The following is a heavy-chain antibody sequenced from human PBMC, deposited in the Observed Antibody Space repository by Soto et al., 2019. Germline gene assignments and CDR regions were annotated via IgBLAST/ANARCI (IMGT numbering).Heavy chain of an antibody. CDR3: AREPGGESALYLYYSFVHCMVV. D-gene: IGHD5-18*01. J-gene: IGHJ6*02. CDR2: TDYTSKRYD. V-gene: IGHV6-1*01. CDR1: GASVSSTRPV. Sequence: SQTLSLPCTISGASVSSTRPVWNLIRHSPSRALECLGRTDYTSKRYDEYPISVKGRKTINPYTSKNRFSMHLISVTPEDTALYYWAREPGGESALYLYYSFVHCMVVWGQGTTVTVSS.